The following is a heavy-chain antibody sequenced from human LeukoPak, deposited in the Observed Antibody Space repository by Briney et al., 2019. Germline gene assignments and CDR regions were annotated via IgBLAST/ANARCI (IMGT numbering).Heavy chain of an antibody. Sequence: ASVKVSCKASGYTFTSYYMHWVRQAPGQGLEWMGIINPSGGSTSYAQKFQGRVTMTRDTSTSTVYIELRSLRSEDTAVYYCARIGDYGSGSEGFDPWGQGTLVTVSS. D-gene: IGHD3-10*01. CDR1: GYTFTSYY. CDR2: INPSGGST. CDR3: ARIGDYGSGSEGFDP. V-gene: IGHV1-46*01. J-gene: IGHJ5*02.